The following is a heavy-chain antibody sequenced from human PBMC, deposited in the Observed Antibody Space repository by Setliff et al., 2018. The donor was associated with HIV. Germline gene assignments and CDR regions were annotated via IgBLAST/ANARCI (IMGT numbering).Heavy chain of an antibody. CDR3: ARDRYCSGGSCYGGEYWFDP. Sequence: GASVKVSCKAYGGTFSNYGISWVRQAPGQGLEWMGGIIPIFGTANYAQKFQGRVTITADASTSTAYMELSSLRSDDTAVYYCARDRYCSGGSCYGGEYWFDPWGQGTLVTVSS. J-gene: IGHJ5*02. D-gene: IGHD2-15*01. CDR1: GGTFSNYG. V-gene: IGHV1-69*13. CDR2: IIPIFGTA.